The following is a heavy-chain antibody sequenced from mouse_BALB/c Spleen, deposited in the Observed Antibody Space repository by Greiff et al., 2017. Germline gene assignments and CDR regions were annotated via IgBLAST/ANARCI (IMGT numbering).Heavy chain of an antibody. Sequence: VKVVESGPGLVAPSQSLSITCTVSGFSLTSYGVHWVRQPPGKGLEWLGVIWAGGSTNYNSALMSRLSISKDNSKSQVFLKMNSLQTDDTAMYYCARLIYDGYYVGAMDYWGQGTSVTVSS. CDR1: GFSLTSYG. CDR2: IWAGGST. V-gene: IGHV2-9*02. CDR3: ARLIYDGYYVGAMDY. J-gene: IGHJ4*01. D-gene: IGHD2-3*01.